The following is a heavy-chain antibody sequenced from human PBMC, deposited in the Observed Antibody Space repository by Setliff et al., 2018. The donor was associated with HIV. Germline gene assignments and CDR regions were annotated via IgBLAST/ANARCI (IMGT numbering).Heavy chain of an antibody. CDR1: GDSFSNYW. J-gene: IGHJ4*02. V-gene: IGHV5-51*01. CDR2: IYPGDSAT. CDR3: AGLSSRIGDLGPPFDY. Sequence: PGESLKISCKGSGDSFSNYWIAWVRQVPGKGLEWMGIIYPGDSATSYSPSFQGQVTISADKSISTAYLQWSSLKASDTAMYYCAGLSSRIGDLGPPFDYWGQGTLVTVSS. D-gene: IGHD3-16*01.